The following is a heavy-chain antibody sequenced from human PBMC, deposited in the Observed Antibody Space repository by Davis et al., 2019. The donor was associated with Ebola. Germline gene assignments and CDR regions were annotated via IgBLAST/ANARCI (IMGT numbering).Heavy chain of an antibody. Sequence: GESLKISCSSSGFIFSTYVMSWVRQAPGKGLEWVSSITGSGGSRYHADSVKSRFSSSRDNAKRSLFLQMNSLRDEDTAVYYCARVNLWSRGWGMDVWGKGTTVTVSS. CDR2: ITGSGGSR. V-gene: IGHV3-48*02. CDR1: GFIFSTYV. D-gene: IGHD2-21*01. CDR3: ARVNLWSRGWGMDV. J-gene: IGHJ6*03.